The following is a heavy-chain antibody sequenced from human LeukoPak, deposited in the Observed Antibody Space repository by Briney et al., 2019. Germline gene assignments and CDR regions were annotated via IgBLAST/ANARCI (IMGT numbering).Heavy chain of an antibody. CDR3: AKGTGLMWRELLDY. Sequence: PGGSPRLSWEASGFALGGFAMHWGRQAPGEGLGWGSAISGSGSSTYYADSVKGRFTISRDNSKNTLYLQMNSLRAEDTAVYYCAKGTGLMWRELLDYWGQGTLVTVSS. D-gene: IGHD1-26*01. V-gene: IGHV3-23*01. CDR2: ISGSGSST. J-gene: IGHJ4*02. CDR1: GFALGGFA.